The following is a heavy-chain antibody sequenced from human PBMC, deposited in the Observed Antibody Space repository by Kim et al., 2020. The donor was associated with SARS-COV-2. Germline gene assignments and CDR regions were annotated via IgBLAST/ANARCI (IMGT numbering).Heavy chain of an antibody. Sequence: YADSVKGRFTISRDNAKNSLYLQMNSLRDEDTAVYYCARRSGYYYYGMDVWGQGTTVTVSS. V-gene: IGHV3-48*02. J-gene: IGHJ6*02. D-gene: IGHD1-26*01. CDR3: ARRSGYYYYGMDV.